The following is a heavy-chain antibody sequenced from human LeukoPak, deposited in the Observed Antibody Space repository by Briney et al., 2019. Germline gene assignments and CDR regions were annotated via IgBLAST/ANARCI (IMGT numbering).Heavy chain of an antibody. V-gene: IGHV4-34*01. CDR3: ARRKRSGCSSTSCLLNWFDP. CDR2: INHSGST. D-gene: IGHD2-2*01. J-gene: IGHJ5*02. Sequence: SETLSLTCAVYGGSFSGYYWSWIRQPPGKGLEWIGEINHSGSTNYNPSLKSRDTISVDTSKNQFSLKLSSVTAADTAVHYCARRKRSGCSSTSCLLNWFDPWGQGTLVTVSS. CDR1: GGSFSGYY.